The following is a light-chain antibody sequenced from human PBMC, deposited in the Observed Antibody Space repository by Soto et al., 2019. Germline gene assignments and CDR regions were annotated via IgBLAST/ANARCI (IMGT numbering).Light chain of an antibody. V-gene: IGLV2-14*01. CDR1: SSDVGGYNY. CDR2: EVT. Sequence: QSALTQPASVSGSPGQSITISCTGKSSDVGGYNYVSWYQQHPGKAPKLMIYEVTNRPSGVSNRFSGSKSGNTASLTISGLQAEDEGDYYCSSYTTSSTLVVFGGGTKLTVL. CDR3: SSYTTSSTLVV. J-gene: IGLJ2*01.